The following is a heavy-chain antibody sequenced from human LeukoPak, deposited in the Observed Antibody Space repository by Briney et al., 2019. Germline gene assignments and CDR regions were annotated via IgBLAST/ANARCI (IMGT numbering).Heavy chain of an antibody. CDR3: APTSEAYTSNWSV. Sequence: AASVKVACKTSGYRFTDDYIHWVRPAPGQGLEWMGWINPDTDFTNYAPKFRGRVIMTRDTSISTAYMEVRRLTFDDTAIYYCAPTSEAYTSNWSVWGQGTLVTVSP. D-gene: IGHD3-16*01. V-gene: IGHV1-2*02. CDR1: GYRFTDDY. J-gene: IGHJ4*02. CDR2: INPDTDFT.